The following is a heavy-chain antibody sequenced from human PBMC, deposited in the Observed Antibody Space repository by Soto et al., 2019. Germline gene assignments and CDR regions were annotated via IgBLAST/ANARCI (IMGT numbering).Heavy chain of an antibody. CDR3: ARGSPLSSSFPLDY. J-gene: IGHJ4*02. D-gene: IGHD6-6*01. Sequence: QVQLQESGPGLVKPSETLSLTCTVSGGSISPYYWSWIRQPPGKGLAWIGYICYTGSTNYSTSLKSRVTISLDTSKNQFSLKLNSLTAADTVVYYCARGSPLSSSFPLDYWGQGTLVAVSS. V-gene: IGHV4-59*12. CDR1: GGSISPYY. CDR2: ICYTGST.